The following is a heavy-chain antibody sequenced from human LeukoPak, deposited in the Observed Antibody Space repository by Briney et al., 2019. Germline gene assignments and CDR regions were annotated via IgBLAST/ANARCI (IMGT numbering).Heavy chain of an antibody. D-gene: IGHD6-13*01. Sequence: SETLSLTCTVSGGSISSGSYYWSWLRQPAGKGLEWIGRIYTSGSTNYNPSLKSRVTISVDTSKNQFSLKLSSVTAADTAVYYCARGRAAAGTGWFDPWGQGTLVTVSS. J-gene: IGHJ5*02. CDR2: IYTSGST. CDR3: ARGRAAAGTGWFDP. V-gene: IGHV4-61*02. CDR1: GGSISSGSYY.